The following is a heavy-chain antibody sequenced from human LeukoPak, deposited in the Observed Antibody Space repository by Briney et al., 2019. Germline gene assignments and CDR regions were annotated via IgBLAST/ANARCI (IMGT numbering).Heavy chain of an antibody. V-gene: IGHV3-53*01. Sequence: HPGGSLRLSCAASGFTVSSNYMSWVRQAPGKGLEWVSVIYSGGSTYYADSVKGRFTISRDNSKNTLYLQMNSLRAEDTAVYYCARDSGYFDWLDFHFDYWGQGTLVTVSS. CDR1: GFTVSSNY. CDR2: IYSGGST. CDR3: ARDSGYFDWLDFHFDY. D-gene: IGHD3-9*01. J-gene: IGHJ4*02.